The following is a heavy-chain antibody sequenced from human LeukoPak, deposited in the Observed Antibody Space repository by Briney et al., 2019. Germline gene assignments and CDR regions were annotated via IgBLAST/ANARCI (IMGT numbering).Heavy chain of an antibody. Sequence: GGSLRLSCAASGFTFSDYAMSWVRPAPGKGLEWVSAIRGSGSSTYYADSVRGRFTISRDNSKNTLYLQMNSLRAEDTAVYYCAKDFPGIHASGSQYYFDYWGQGTLVTVSS. CDR1: GFTFSDYA. CDR2: IRGSGSST. V-gene: IGHV3-23*01. J-gene: IGHJ4*02. D-gene: IGHD3-10*01. CDR3: AKDFPGIHASGSQYYFDY.